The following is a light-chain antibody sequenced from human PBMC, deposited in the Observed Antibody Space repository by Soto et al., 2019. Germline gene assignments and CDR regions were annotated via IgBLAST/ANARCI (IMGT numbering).Light chain of an antibody. CDR3: SSYTSSSTLG. Sequence: QSVLTQPASVSGSPGQSITISCTGTSSDVGGYNYVSWYQQHPGKAPKLIIYDVSNRPSGVSNRFSGSKSGNTASLTISGLQAEDEAEYFCSSYTSSSTLGFGGGTKLTVL. V-gene: IGLV2-14*01. CDR2: DVS. J-gene: IGLJ3*02. CDR1: SSDVGGYNY.